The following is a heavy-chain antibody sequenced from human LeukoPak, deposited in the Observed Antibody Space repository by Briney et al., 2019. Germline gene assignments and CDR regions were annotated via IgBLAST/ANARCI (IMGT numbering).Heavy chain of an antibody. Sequence: ASVRVSCKPSGYTFTEYYMHWVRQAPGQGLEWMGWISPNSGGTNYAQKFQGRVTMTRDTSIRTAYMEMSRLISDDTAVYYCARDRGRISEYYGSGRSLQYYMDVWGKGTTVTVSS. CDR3: ARDRGRISEYYGSGRSLQYYMDV. J-gene: IGHJ6*03. CDR2: ISPNSGGT. D-gene: IGHD3-10*01. V-gene: IGHV1-2*02. CDR1: GYTFTEYY.